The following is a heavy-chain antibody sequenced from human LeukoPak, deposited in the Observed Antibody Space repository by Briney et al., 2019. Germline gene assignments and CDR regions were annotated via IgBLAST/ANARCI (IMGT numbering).Heavy chain of an antibody. CDR2: VNSDGSTT. D-gene: IGHD6-13*01. CDR3: ARGYYSSSRIDY. Sequence: PGGSLRLSCAASGFPFSNYWMHWVGQAPGKGLVWVSRVNSDGSTTNYADSVKGRFTISRDNAENTLYMRMNSLRPEDTAVYYCARGYYSSSRIDYWGQGTLVTVSS. V-gene: IGHV3-74*01. J-gene: IGHJ4*02. CDR1: GFPFSNYW.